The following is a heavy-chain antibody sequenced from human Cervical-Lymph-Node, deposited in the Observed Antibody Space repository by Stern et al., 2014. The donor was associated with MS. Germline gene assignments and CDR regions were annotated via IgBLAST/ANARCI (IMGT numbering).Heavy chain of an antibody. CDR2: ISSSSSYI. CDR3: ARDPTTMVRGVIY. J-gene: IGHJ4*02. CDR1: GFTFSSYS. V-gene: IGHV3-21*01. D-gene: IGHD3-10*01. Sequence: EDQLVESGGGLVKPGGSLRLSCAASGFTFSSYSMNWVRQAPGKGLEWVASISSSSSYIYYADSVKGRFTISRDNAKNSLYLQMNSLRAEDTAVYYCARDPTTMVRGVIYWGQGTLVTVSS.